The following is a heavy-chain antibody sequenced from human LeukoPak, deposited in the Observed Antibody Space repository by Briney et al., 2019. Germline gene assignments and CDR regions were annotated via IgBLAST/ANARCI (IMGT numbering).Heavy chain of an antibody. V-gene: IGHV4-59*06. J-gene: IGHJ4*02. Sequence: KASETLSLTCTVSGGSISSYYWSWIRQHPGKGLEWIGYIYYSGSTYYNPSLKSRVTISVDTSKNQFSLKLSSVTAADTAVYYCARVNQPYCSGGSCYYKLLFYFDYWGQGTLVTVSS. D-gene: IGHD2-15*01. CDR1: GGSISSYY. CDR2: IYYSGST. CDR3: ARVNQPYCSGGSCYYKLLFYFDY.